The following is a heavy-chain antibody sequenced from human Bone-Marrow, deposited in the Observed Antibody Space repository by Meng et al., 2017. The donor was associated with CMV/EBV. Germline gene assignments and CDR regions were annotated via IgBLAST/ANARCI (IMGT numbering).Heavy chain of an antibody. CDR1: GFTFSSYA. D-gene: IGHD1/OR15-1a*01. J-gene: IGHJ6*02. Sequence: GESLKISCAASGFTFSSYAMSWVRQAPGKGLEWVSAISGSGGSTYYADSVQGRFTISRDNSKNTLYLQMNSLGPEDTAVYYCARDWAATTYHYYYYGRGVWGHGTTFTVSS. CDR2: ISGSGGST. V-gene: IGHV3-23*01. CDR3: ARDWAATTYHYYYYGRGV.